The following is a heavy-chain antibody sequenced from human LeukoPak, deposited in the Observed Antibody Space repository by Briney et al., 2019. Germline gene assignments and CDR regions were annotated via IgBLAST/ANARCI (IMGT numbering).Heavy chain of an antibody. J-gene: IGHJ4*02. CDR3: AKGPASTWYKSYFDC. Sequence: GGSLRLSCAASGFTFSSYAMSWVRQAPGMGLEWVSGISANGGSTYYADSVKGRFSLSRDNSKKTLYLQMNSLRADDTAIYYCAKGPASTWYKSYFDCWGQGTLVTVSS. CDR1: GFTFSSYA. V-gene: IGHV3-23*01. CDR2: ISANGGST. D-gene: IGHD6-13*01.